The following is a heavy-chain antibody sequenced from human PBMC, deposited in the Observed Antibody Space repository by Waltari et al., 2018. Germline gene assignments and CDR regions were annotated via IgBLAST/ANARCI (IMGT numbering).Heavy chain of an antibody. V-gene: IGHV1-2*06. J-gene: IGHJ4*02. Sequence: QVQLVQSGAEVKQSGASVKVSCKASGYTFTDFFIHWVRQAPGQGLEWMGRINPNSGDTSYAQRFQGRVTMTGDTSITTAYMELTGLRSDDTAIYYCARSGGGTTTFGVAEWGQGSLVTVSS. D-gene: IGHD3-3*01. CDR3: ARSGGGTTTFGVAE. CDR1: GYTFTDFF. CDR2: INPNSGDT.